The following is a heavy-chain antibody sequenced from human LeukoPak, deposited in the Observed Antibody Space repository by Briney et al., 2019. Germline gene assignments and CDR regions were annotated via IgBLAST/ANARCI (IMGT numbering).Heavy chain of an antibody. CDR2: IYSSGNT. Sequence: SETLSLTCTVSGGSISSGDYYWSWIRQPPGRGLEWLGYIYSSGNTNYNPSVKSRITISVDTSDNQFSLKLTSVTAADTAVYYCARVTYSGTYFGAAPPRPNDYWGQGTLVAVSS. J-gene: IGHJ4*02. CDR3: ARVTYSGTYFGAAPPRPNDY. CDR1: GGSISSGDYY. V-gene: IGHV4-61*08. D-gene: IGHD1-26*01.